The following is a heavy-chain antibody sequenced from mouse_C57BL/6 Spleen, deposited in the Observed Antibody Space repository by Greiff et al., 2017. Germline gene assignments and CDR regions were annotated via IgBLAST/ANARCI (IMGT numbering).Heavy chain of an antibody. CDR1: GYAFSSYW. J-gene: IGHJ1*03. Sequence: QVQLQQSGAELVKPGASVKISCKASGYAFSSYWMNWVKQRPGKGLEGIGQIYPGDGATNYNGKVKGKATLTADKSSSTAFMQLSSLTSEDSAVYFCARLSPVLYFDVWGTGTTVTVSS. CDR3: ARLSPVLYFDV. V-gene: IGHV1-80*01. CDR2: IYPGDGAT.